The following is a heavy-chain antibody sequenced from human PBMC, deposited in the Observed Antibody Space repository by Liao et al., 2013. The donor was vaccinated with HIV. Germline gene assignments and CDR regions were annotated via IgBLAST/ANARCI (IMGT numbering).Heavy chain of an antibody. V-gene: IGHV4-4*07. CDR1: DGSINNFY. CDR2: FHSRGTT. Sequence: QVHLQESGPGQVKPSETLSLTCTVSDGSINNFYWTWIRQPAGKGLEWIGRFHSRGTTNYNPSLKRRVTMSVDTSKNQFSLKVNSLTAADTAVYYCARTRRHSGPGNYAHYFYYYMDVWAKGTTVTVSS. D-gene: IGHD3-10*01. J-gene: IGHJ6*03. CDR3: ARTRRHSGPGNYAHYFYYYMDV.